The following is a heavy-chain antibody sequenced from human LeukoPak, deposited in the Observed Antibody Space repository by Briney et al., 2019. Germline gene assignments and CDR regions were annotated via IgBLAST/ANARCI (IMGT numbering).Heavy chain of an antibody. CDR1: GFTFSSYS. V-gene: IGHV3-21*01. CDR2: ISSSSSYI. D-gene: IGHD3-9*01. J-gene: IGHJ4*02. CDR3: ARAPHTSYAILTGYLDY. Sequence: GGSLRLSCAASGFTFSSYSMNWVRQAPGKGLEWVSSISSSSSYINYADSVKGRFTISRDNAKNSLYLQMNSLRAEDTAVYYCARAPHTSYAILTGYLDYWGQGTLVTVSS.